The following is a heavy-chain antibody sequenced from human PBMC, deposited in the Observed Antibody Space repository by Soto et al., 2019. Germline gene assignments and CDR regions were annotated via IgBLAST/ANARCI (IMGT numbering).Heavy chain of an antibody. J-gene: IGHJ5*02. CDR3: ARARIQLSLNWFDP. V-gene: IGHV4-59*01. Sequence: ETLALSGAVSGDSISSYYCSWIRQPPGKGLEWIGYIYYSGSTNYNPSLKSLVTISVDTSKNQFYLKLSSVTAADTAVYYCARARIQLSLNWFDPWGQGTLVTVYS. CDR2: IYYSGST. D-gene: IGHD5-18*01. CDR1: GDSISSYY.